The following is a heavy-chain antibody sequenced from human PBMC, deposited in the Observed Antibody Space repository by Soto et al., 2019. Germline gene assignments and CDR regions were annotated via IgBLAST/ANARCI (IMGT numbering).Heavy chain of an antibody. V-gene: IGHV3-64*01. CDR1: GFTFSSYA. J-gene: IGHJ5*02. Sequence: PGESLKISCAASGFTFSSYAMHWVRQAPGKGLEYVSAISSYGGSTYYANSVKGRFTISRDNSKNTLYLQMGSLRAEDMALYYCARDPDSSGYYRQRNWFDPWGQGTLVTVSS. CDR2: ISSYGGST. CDR3: ARDPDSSGYYRQRNWFDP. D-gene: IGHD3-22*01.